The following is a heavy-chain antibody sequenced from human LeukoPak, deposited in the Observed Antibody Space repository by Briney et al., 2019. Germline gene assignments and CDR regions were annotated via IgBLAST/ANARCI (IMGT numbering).Heavy chain of an antibody. CDR2: IDSMSGSI. CDR3: AKDSPRYCSGGSCYYFDY. CDR1: GFIFSIYS. D-gene: IGHD2-15*01. Sequence: GGSLRLSCAASGFIFSIYSMNWVRQAPGKGLEWVSYIDSMSGSIYYADSVKGRFTISRDNAKNSLYLQMNSLRAEDTAVYYCAKDSPRYCSGGSCYYFDYWGQGTLVTVSS. J-gene: IGHJ4*02. V-gene: IGHV3-48*01.